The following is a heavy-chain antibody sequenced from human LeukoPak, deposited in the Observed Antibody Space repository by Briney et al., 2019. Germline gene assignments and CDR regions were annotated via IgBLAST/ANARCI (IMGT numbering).Heavy chain of an antibody. Sequence: PGGSLRLSCAASGFTFSDYYMSWIRQAPGKGLEWVSYISSSGSTRYYADSVKGRFTISRDNAKNSLYLQMNSLRAEDTAVYYCARDGHYYDSSGFMGYWGQGTLVTVPS. V-gene: IGHV3-11*04. J-gene: IGHJ4*02. D-gene: IGHD3-22*01. CDR1: GFTFSDYY. CDR2: ISSSGSTR. CDR3: ARDGHYYDSSGFMGY.